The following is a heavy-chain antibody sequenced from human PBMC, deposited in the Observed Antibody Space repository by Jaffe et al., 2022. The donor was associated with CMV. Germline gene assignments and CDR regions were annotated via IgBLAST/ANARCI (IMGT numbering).Heavy chain of an antibody. D-gene: IGHD3-10*01. J-gene: IGHJ4*02. CDR2: IKQDGSEK. CDR1: GFTFSSYW. Sequence: EVQLVESGGGLVQPGGSLRLSCATSGFTFSSYWMTWVRQAPGKGLEWVANIKQDGSEKYYVDSVKGRFTISRDNAKNSLYLQMNSLRAEDTAVYYCARDGAYYYGSGSFWWGQGTLVTVSS. CDR3: ARDGAYYYGSGSFW. V-gene: IGHV3-7*01.